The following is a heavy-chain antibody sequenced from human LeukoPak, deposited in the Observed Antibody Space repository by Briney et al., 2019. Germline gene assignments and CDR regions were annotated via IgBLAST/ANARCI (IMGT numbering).Heavy chain of an antibody. V-gene: IGHV1-46*01. CDR2: INPTGDST. CDR1: GYTFTSYY. D-gene: IGHD2-15*01. CDR3: ARSGVSYWFDP. J-gene: IGHJ5*02. Sequence: GASVKVSCKASGYTFTSYYMHWVRQAPGQGLEWMGLINPTGDSTGYAQKFQGRVTMTRDMSTSTVYMELSSLRSEDTAVYYCARSGVSYWFDPWGQGTLVTVSS.